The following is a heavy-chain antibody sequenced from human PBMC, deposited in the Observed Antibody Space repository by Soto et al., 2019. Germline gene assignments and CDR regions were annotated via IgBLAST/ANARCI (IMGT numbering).Heavy chain of an antibody. CDR3: ARQGAYYDILTGYDWSYYYYGMDV. Sequence: QLQLQESGPGLVKPSETLSLTCTVSGGSISSSSYYWGWIRQPPGKGLEWIGSIYYSGSTYYNPSLKSRVTIAVDTYKNQFSLKVSSVTAADRAVYYCARQGAYYDILTGYDWSYYYYGMDVW. V-gene: IGHV4-39*01. CDR1: GGSISSSSYY. D-gene: IGHD3-9*01. CDR2: IYYSGST. J-gene: IGHJ6*01.